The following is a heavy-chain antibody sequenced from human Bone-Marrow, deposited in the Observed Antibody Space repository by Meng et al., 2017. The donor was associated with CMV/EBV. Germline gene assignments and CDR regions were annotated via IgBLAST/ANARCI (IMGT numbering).Heavy chain of an antibody. Sequence: GESLKISCAASGFTFSDYYMSWIRQAPGKGLEWVSYISSSGSTIYYADSVKGRFTISRDNAKNSLYLQMNSLRAEDTAVYYCARDLRYCSSTSCPTEYFQHWGQGPLVTVSS. V-gene: IGHV3-11*01. CDR1: GFTFSDYY. CDR3: ARDLRYCSSTSCPTEYFQH. J-gene: IGHJ1*01. CDR2: ISSSGSTI. D-gene: IGHD2-2*01.